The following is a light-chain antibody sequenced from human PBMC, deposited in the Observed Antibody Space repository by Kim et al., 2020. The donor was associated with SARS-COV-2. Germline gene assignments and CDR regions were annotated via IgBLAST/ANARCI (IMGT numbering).Light chain of an antibody. CDR1: QDIRTN. V-gene: IGKV1-13*02. CDR3: QQFHTYPLT. J-gene: IGKJ4*01. Sequence: GDRVTITCRASQDIRTNLGWYQQRPGKPPKFLIYDASSLMSGVPSTFSGSGSGTVFTLTISSLEPEDFATYYCQQFHTYPLTFGGGTKVEIK. CDR2: DAS.